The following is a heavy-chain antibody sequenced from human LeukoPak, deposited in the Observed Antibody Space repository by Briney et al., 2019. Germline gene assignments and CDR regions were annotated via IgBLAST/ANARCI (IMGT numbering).Heavy chain of an antibody. D-gene: IGHD6-13*01. Sequence: ASVKVSCKASGYTFTSYGISWVRQAPGQGLEWMGWISAYNGNTNYAQKLQGRVTMTTDTSTSTAYMELRSLRSDDTAVNYCARDYGSSWYLGSDYWGQGTLVTVSS. V-gene: IGHV1-18*01. J-gene: IGHJ4*02. CDR1: GYTFTSYG. CDR2: ISAYNGNT. CDR3: ARDYGSSWYLGSDY.